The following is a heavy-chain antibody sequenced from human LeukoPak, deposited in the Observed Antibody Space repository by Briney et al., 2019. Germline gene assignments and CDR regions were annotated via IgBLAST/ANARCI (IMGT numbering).Heavy chain of an antibody. D-gene: IGHD2-21*02. J-gene: IGHJ4*02. CDR2: INHSGST. V-gene: IGHV4-34*01. Sequence: SETLSLTCAVYGGSFSGYHWSWIRQPPGKGLEWIGEINHSGSTNYNPSLKSRVTISVDTSKNQFSLKLSSVTAADTAVYYCARGGGHIVVVTAILGFDYWGQGTLVTVSS. CDR3: ARGGGHIVVVTAILGFDY. CDR1: GGSFSGYH.